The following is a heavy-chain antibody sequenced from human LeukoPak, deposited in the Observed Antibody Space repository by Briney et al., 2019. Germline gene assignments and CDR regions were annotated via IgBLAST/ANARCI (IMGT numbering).Heavy chain of an antibody. D-gene: IGHD1-26*01. CDR3: ARGIRGGIVGATTGYDYGMDV. J-gene: IGHJ6*02. V-gene: IGHV4-4*07. CDR2: IYTSGST. CDR1: GGSISSYY. Sequence: PSETLSLTCTVSGGSISSYYWSWIRQPPGKGLEWIGRIYTSGSTNYNTSPQSRVTMSVDTSKNQFSLKLICVTAADTAVDYCARGIRGGIVGATTGYDYGMDVWGQGTTVTVSS.